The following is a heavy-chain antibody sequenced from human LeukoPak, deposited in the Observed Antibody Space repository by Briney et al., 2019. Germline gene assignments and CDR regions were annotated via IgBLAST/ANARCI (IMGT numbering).Heavy chain of an antibody. J-gene: IGHJ4*02. V-gene: IGHV4-59*01. CDR3: ASTTYRLGRYNFDF. Sequence: PSETLSLTCTVSGDSINSYYWSWIRQPPGKGLEWIGYIYYSGSTSYTPSLKSRVTISVDTSKKQFSLKLSSVTAADTAVYYCASTTYRLGRYNFDFWGQGTLVTVSS. CDR1: GDSINSYY. D-gene: IGHD5-18*01. CDR2: IYYSGST.